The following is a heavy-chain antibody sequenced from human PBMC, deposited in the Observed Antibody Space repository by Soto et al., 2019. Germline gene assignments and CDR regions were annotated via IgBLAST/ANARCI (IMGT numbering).Heavy chain of an antibody. CDR1: GFTFSNYD. CDR2: ISGSGGTT. CDR3: ARDLGGCSAGSCRHNWFDP. V-gene: IGHV3-23*01. J-gene: IGHJ5*02. Sequence: EVQLLESGGGLVQPGGSLRLSCAASGFTFSNYDMSWVRQAPGKGLEWVSDISGSGGTTFYGDCAKGRFTISRDNSKNTLYLQMNSLRAEDTAVYYCARDLGGCSAGSCRHNWFDPWGQGTLVTVSS. D-gene: IGHD2-15*01.